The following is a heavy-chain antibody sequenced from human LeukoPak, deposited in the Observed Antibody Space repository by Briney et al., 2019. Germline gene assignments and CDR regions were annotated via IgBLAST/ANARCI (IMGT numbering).Heavy chain of an antibody. D-gene: IGHD4-17*01. V-gene: IGHV3-66*01. CDR2: MYSGGST. CDR3: ARGPVTRFEI. Sequence: PGGSLRLSCAASGFTVSSHYMSWVRQAPGKGLEWVSVMYSGGSTYYADSVKGRFTISRDNSNNTLYLQMNSLRAEDTALYYCARGPVTRFEIWGQGTMVTVSS. J-gene: IGHJ3*02. CDR1: GFTVSSHY.